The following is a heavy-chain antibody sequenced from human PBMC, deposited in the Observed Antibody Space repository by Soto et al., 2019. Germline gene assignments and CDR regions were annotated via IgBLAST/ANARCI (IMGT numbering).Heavy chain of an antibody. V-gene: IGHV4-34*01. CDR1: GGSFSGYY. D-gene: IGHD2-2*01. J-gene: IGHJ6*02. CDR3: ARGIAVPPAYYGMDV. CDR2: IDHSGST. Sequence: QVQLQQWGAGLLKPAETLSLTCAVYGGSFSGYYWSWIRQPPGKGLEWIGEIDHSGSTNYNPSLKSRVTISVATSKDRCSRRLRSVTAADTAVYYCARGIAVPPAYYGMDVWGQGTTVTVSS.